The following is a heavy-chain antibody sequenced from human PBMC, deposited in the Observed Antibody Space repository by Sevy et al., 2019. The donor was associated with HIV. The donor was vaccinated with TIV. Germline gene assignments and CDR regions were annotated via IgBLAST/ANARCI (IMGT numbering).Heavy chain of an antibody. CDR2: IGGSGGST. CDR1: GFTFSTW. D-gene: IGHD3-9*01. Sequence: GGSLRLSCAASGFTFSTWMNWVRQAPGKGLEWVSSIGGSGGSTHYADSVKGRFTISRDNSKNTLYLQMNSLRAEDTAVYYCATDRISDWFFDSWGQGTLVTVSS. CDR3: ATDRISDWFFDS. J-gene: IGHJ4*02. V-gene: IGHV3-23*01.